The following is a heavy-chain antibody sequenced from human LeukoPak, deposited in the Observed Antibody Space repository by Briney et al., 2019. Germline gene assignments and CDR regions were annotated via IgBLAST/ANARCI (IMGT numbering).Heavy chain of an antibody. CDR1: GFTFNNYA. CDR3: VRHDSYIPF. CDR2: ISDSAAST. D-gene: IGHD5-18*01. J-gene: IGHJ1*01. Sequence: TGGSLRLSCAASGFTFNNYAVSGVRQTPGKGLEWVSGISDSAASTYYTDSVKGRFTISRDNSKDTVYLQMNNLRVADTALYFCVRHDSYIPFWGQGSLVTVSS. V-gene: IGHV3-23*01.